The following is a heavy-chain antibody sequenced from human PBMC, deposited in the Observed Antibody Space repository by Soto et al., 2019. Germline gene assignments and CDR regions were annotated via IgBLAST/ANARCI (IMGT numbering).Heavy chain of an antibody. CDR2: ISGGGGST. Sequence: VGSLRLSCAASGFPLSSYAMNWVRQPPGKGLEWVSAISGGGGSTYYADSVKGRFTISRDNSKNTLYLQMNSLRAEDTAVYYCAKDAQEVARSEIDYWGQGTLVTVSS. CDR3: AKDAQEVARSEIDY. CDR1: GFPLSSYA. V-gene: IGHV3-23*01. D-gene: IGHD5-12*01. J-gene: IGHJ4*02.